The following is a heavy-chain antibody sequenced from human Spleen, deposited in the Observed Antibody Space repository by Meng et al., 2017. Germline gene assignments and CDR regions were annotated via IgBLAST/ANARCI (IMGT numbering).Heavy chain of an antibody. CDR1: GGSFSDYY. J-gene: IGHJ5*02. D-gene: IGHD3-10*01. Sequence: VQLPQGGAGLFKPSETLSLTCVVLGGSFSDYYWSWIRQPPGKGLEWIGEINHSGSTNYNPSLESRATISVDTSQNQFSLKLSSVTAADTAVYYCASGYGSGSYYNWFDPWGQGTLVTVSS. CDR2: INHSGST. V-gene: IGHV4-34*01. CDR3: ASGYGSGSYYNWFDP.